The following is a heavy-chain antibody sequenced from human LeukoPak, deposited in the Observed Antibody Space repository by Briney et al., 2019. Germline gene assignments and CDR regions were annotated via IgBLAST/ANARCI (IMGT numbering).Heavy chain of an antibody. J-gene: IGHJ3*02. V-gene: IGHV3-48*03. Sequence: GGSLRLSCAASRFTFSSYDMNWVRQAPGKGLEWVSHISESGTTIYYADSVKGRFTIPRDNTKNSLYLQMNSLRAEDTAIYYCARDSQWRAFDIWGQGTMVTVSS. CDR3: ARDSQWRAFDI. CDR2: ISESGTTI. CDR1: RFTFSSYD. D-gene: IGHD6-19*01.